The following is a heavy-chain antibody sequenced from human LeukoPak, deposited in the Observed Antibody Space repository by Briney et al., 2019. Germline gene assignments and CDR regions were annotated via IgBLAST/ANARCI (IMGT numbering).Heavy chain of an antibody. V-gene: IGHV3-11*04. CDR3: ARTAYDLRGQSLVPGLDS. D-gene: IGHD6-19*01. CDR1: GFTFSDYY. J-gene: IGHJ4*02. Sequence: KTGGSLRLSCAASGFTFSDYYMSWIRQAPGKGLEWVSYIGNIISTTHYADSVRGRFTVSRDDAKSSLYLQMSSLRVEDTAVYYCARTAYDLRGQSLVPGLDSWGQGTLVTVSS. CDR2: IGNIISTT.